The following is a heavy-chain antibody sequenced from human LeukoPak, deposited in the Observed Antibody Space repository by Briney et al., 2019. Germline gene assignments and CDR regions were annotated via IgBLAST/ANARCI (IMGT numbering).Heavy chain of an antibody. CDR3: ARDGKNSGSWYYGMDV. CDR2: ISAYNGNT. V-gene: IGHV1-18*01. J-gene: IGHJ6*02. D-gene: IGHD1-26*01. CDR1: GYTFTSYG. Sequence: ASVKVSCKASGYTFTSYGISWVRQAPGQGLEGMGWISAYNGNTNYAQKLQGRVTMTTDTSTSTAYMELRSLRSDDTAVYYCARDGKNSGSWYYGMDVWGQGTTVTVSS.